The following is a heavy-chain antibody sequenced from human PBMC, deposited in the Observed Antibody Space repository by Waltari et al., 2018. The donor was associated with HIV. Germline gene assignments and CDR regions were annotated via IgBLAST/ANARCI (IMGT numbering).Heavy chain of an antibody. J-gene: IGHJ4*02. CDR3: ARIRGLRQWLAQGDSYYFDY. V-gene: IGHV2-70*15. D-gene: IGHD6-19*01. Sequence: QVTLRESGPALVKPTQTLTLTCTFSGFSLSTSGMCVSWIRQPPGKALEWLARIDWDDDKYYSTSLKTRLTISKDTSKNQVVLTMTNMDPVDTATYYCARIRGLRQWLAQGDSYYFDYWGQGTLVTVSS. CDR1: GFSLSTSGMC. CDR2: IDWDDDK.